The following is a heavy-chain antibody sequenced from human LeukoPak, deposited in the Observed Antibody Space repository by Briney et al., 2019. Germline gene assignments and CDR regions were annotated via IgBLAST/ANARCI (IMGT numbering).Heavy chain of an antibody. CDR1: GYTFSDYF. D-gene: IGHD1-26*01. V-gene: IGHV1-2*02. CDR3: AKGRLSGSYNRFDY. CDR2: INPNSGDT. J-gene: IGHJ4*02. Sequence: EASVKVSCKASGYTFSDYFMHWVRQAPGQGLEWMGWINPNSGDTNYAQKFQGRVTMTRDTSISTVYMELSSLRSDDTAVYYCAKGRLSGSYNRFDYWGLGTLVTVSS.